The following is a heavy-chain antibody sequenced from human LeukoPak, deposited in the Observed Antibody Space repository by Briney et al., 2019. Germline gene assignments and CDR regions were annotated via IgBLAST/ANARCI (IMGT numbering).Heavy chain of an antibody. CDR1: GIPFSDFY. Sequence: PGGSQTLFCVVSGIPFSDFYMNWIRHSPGKGLEWISYISSSSSYTDYAESVKGRFTISRDNAKSALHLQMNDLRVEDTAVYYCAAGTAADYWGQRGLVIVSS. CDR3: AAGTAADY. J-gene: IGHJ4*02. D-gene: IGHD6-13*01. CDR2: ISSSSSYT. V-gene: IGHV3-11*03.